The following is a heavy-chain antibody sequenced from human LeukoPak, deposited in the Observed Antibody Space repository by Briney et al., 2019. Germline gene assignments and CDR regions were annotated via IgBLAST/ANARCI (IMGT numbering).Heavy chain of an antibody. CDR2: IYHSGST. CDR3: ARHPIYYDSSGHDY. Sequence: SETLSLTCAVSGYSISSGYYWGWIRQPPGKGLEWIGSIYHSGSTYYNPSLKSRVTISVDTSKNQFSLKLSSVTAADTAVYYRARHPIYYDSSGHDYWGQGTLVTVSS. CDR1: GYSISSGYY. D-gene: IGHD3-22*01. V-gene: IGHV4-38-2*01. J-gene: IGHJ4*02.